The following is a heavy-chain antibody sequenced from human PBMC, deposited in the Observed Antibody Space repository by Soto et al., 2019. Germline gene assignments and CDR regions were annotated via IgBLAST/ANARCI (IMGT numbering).Heavy chain of an antibody. D-gene: IGHD3-10*01. CDR1: GFTFSSYA. CDR3: ASSHGVLEGLVY. Sequence: QVQLVESGGGVVQPGRSLRLSCAASGFTFSSYAMHWVRQAPGKGLEWVAVISYDGSNKYYADSVKGRFTISRDNSKNTLYLQMKSLRAEDTAVYYCASSHGVLEGLVYWGQGTLVTVSS. J-gene: IGHJ4*02. CDR2: ISYDGSNK. V-gene: IGHV3-30-3*01.